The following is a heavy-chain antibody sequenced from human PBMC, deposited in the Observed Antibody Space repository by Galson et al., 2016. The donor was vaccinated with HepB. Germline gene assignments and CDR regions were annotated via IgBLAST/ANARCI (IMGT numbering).Heavy chain of an antibody. CDR3: AKEGPGGRYYFDD. D-gene: IGHD3-16*01. CDR1: GFTFSRTG. CDR2: IWYDGTNT. V-gene: IGHV3-33*03. J-gene: IGHJ4*02. Sequence: SLRLSCAASGFTFSRTGMHWVRQAPGKGLEWVAVIWYDGTNTYLGDAVKGRFTISRDNSKNMLYLQMNSLRAEDTAVYYCAKEGPGGRYYFDDWGQGTLVSVSS.